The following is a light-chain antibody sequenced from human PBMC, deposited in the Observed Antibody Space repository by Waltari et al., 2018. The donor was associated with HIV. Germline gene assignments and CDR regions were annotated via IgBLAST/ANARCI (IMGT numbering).Light chain of an antibody. J-gene: IGLJ3*02. CDR3: SSYTTTSTIL. Sequence: QSALTQPASVSGSPGQSTTIPCTGTNRDIGGYNYVSWYQQHPGRAPKPLIYEVTHRPSGISYRFSGSKSGNTASMTISGLQAEDEADYYCSSYTTTSTILFGGGTKVTVL. CDR2: EVT. V-gene: IGLV2-14*01. CDR1: NRDIGGYNY.